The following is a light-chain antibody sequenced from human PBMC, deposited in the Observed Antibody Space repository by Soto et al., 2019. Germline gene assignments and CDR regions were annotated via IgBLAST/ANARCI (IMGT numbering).Light chain of an antibody. Sequence: EIVMTQSPATLSVSPGERATLSCTASQSVSSNLAWYQQKPGQAPRLLIYGASTRATGIPARFSGSGSGTEFTLTISSLQSEDFAVYYCQQYNNWVLTFGGGTKVEIK. CDR3: QQYNNWVLT. V-gene: IGKV3-15*01. CDR1: QSVSSN. J-gene: IGKJ4*01. CDR2: GAS.